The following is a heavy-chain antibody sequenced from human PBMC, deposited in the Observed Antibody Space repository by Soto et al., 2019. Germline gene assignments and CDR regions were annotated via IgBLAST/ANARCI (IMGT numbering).Heavy chain of an antibody. V-gene: IGHV4-4*02. CDR2: IYHSGST. Sequence: PSETLSLTCAVSGGSISSSNWWSWVRQPPGKGLEWIGEIYHSGSTNYNPSLKSRVTISVDKSKNQFSLKLSSVTAADTAVYYCARDSGYDFWSGYLNYYYGMDVWGQGTTVTVSS. CDR3: ARDSGYDFWSGYLNYYYGMDV. D-gene: IGHD3-3*01. J-gene: IGHJ6*02. CDR1: GGSISSSNW.